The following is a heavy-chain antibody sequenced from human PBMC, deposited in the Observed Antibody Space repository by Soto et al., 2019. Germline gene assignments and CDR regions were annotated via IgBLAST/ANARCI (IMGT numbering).Heavy chain of an antibody. CDR3: ARGRYGNY. CDR1: GYTFTSYG. Sequence: QVHLVQSGAEVKKPGASVKVSCKGSGYTFTSYGITWVRQAPGQGLEWMGWISAHNGNTNYAKKLQGRVTVNRDTSTSPACMELRRLGSDEKAVYYCARGRYGNYWGQGALVNVSS. V-gene: IGHV1-18*01. J-gene: IGHJ4*02. D-gene: IGHD4-17*01. CDR2: ISAHNGNT.